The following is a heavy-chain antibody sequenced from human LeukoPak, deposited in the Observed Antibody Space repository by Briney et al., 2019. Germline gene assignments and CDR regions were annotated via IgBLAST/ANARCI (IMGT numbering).Heavy chain of an antibody. D-gene: IGHD6-19*01. J-gene: IGHJ4*02. CDR2: INPNSGGT. CDR3: ARGGRGPRIAVAGTVFYY. CDR1: GYTFTGYY. V-gene: IGHV1-2*02. Sequence: ASVKVSCKSSGYTFTGYYMHWARQAPGQRLEWMGWINPNSGGTNYAQKFQGRVTMTRDTSISTAYMELSRLRSDDTAVYYCARGGRGPRIAVAGTVFYYWGQGTLVTVSS.